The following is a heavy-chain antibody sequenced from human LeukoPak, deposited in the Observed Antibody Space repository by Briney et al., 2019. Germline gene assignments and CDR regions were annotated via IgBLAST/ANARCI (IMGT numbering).Heavy chain of an antibody. V-gene: IGHV1-24*01. CDR3: ATGPPSQYCSSTSCYYNYFDY. D-gene: IGHD2-2*01. J-gene: IGHJ4*02. Sequence: GASVKVSSKVSGYTLTELSMHWVRQAPGKGLEWMGGFDPEDGETIYAQKFQGRVTMTEDTSTDTAYMELSSLRSEDTAVYYCATGPPSQYCSSTSCYYNYFDYWGQGTLVTVSS. CDR2: FDPEDGET. CDR1: GYTLTELS.